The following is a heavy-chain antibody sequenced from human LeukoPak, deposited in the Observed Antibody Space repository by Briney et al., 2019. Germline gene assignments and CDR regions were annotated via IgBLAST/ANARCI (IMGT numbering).Heavy chain of an antibody. V-gene: IGHV4-34*01. CDR2: INHSGST. CDR1: GGSFSGYY. J-gene: IGHJ6*03. CDR3: ARESRGIGITIFGVVIRTYYYYMDV. D-gene: IGHD3-3*01. Sequence: SETLSLTCAVYGGSFSGYYWSWIRQPPGKGLEWIGEINHSGSTNYNPSLKSRVTISVDTSKNQFSLKLSSVTAADTAVYYCARESRGIGITIFGVVIRTYYYYMDVWGKGTTVTVSS.